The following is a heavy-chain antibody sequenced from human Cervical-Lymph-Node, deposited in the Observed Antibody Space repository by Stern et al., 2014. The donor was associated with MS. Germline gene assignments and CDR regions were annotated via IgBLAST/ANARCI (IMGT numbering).Heavy chain of an antibody. Sequence: EVQLVESGPEVKRPGESLKISCQASGYTFTSYWIGWVRQMPGKGLEWIAIIFPGGPDIRSSPSFQGQVPISADKSSSTAYLQWNNLKASDTAIYYCARQRYFDYWGQGTLVTVSS. J-gene: IGHJ4*02. CDR1: GYTFTSYW. CDR3: ARQRYFDY. V-gene: IGHV5-51*01. CDR2: IFPGGPDI.